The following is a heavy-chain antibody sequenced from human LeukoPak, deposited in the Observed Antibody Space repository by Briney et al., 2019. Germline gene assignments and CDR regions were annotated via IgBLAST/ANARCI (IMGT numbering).Heavy chain of an antibody. J-gene: IGHJ6*03. CDR3: ARAWIYSSSVNYYYYYMDV. V-gene: IGHV1-69*06. D-gene: IGHD6-6*01. CDR2: IIPIFGTA. Sequence: GASVKVSCKASGGTFSSYAISWVRQAPGQGLEWMGRIIPIFGTANYAQKFQGRVTITADKSTSTAYMELSSLRSEDTAVYYCARAWIYSSSVNYYYYYMDVWGKGTTVTVSS. CDR1: GGTFSSYA.